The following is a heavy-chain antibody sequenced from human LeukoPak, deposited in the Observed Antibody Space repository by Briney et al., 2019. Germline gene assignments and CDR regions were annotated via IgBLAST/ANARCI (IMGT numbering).Heavy chain of an antibody. CDR1: GGTFSSYA. J-gene: IGHJ4*02. D-gene: IGHD3-22*01. CDR3: ARDLGARSSGNLDY. CDR2: IIPILGIA. Sequence: ASVKVSCKASGGTFSSYAISWVRQAPGQGLEWMGRIIPILGIANYAQKFQGRVTITADKSTSTAYMELSSLRSEDTAVYYCARDLGARSSGNLDYWGQGTLVTVSS. V-gene: IGHV1-69*04.